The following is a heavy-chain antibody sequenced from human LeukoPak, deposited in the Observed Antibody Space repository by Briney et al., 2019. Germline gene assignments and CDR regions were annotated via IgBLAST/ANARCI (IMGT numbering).Heavy chain of an antibody. CDR3: ASSGSGIAVAATKSDYFDY. CDR1: GYTFTDYY. V-gene: IGHV1-2*02. Sequence: ASVKVSCKASGYTFTDYYIHWVRQAPGQGLEWMGWINPNSGGTNYAQKFQGRVTMTRDTSISTAYMELSRLRSDDTAVYYCASSGSGIAVAATKSDYFDYWGQGTLVTVSS. D-gene: IGHD6-19*01. J-gene: IGHJ4*02. CDR2: INPNSGGT.